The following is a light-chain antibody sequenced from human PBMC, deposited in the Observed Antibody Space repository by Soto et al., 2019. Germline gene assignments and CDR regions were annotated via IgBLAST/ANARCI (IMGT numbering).Light chain of an antibody. CDR1: QGISSY. V-gene: IGKV1-9*01. Sequence: DIQLTQSPSFLSASVGDRVTITCRAIQGISSYLAWYQQKPGKAPKLLIYSASTLQSGVPSRFSGSESGSEFTLTISSLQPEDFGTYYCQQLNTYPVTFGPGTKVDIK. J-gene: IGKJ3*01. CDR3: QQLNTYPVT. CDR2: SAS.